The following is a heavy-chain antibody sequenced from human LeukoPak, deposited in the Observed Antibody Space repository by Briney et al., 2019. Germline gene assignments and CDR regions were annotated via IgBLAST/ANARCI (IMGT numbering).Heavy chain of an antibody. CDR2: IYYSGST. D-gene: IGHD3-22*01. CDR3: ARDAHPYYYDSSGYYYGFDY. J-gene: IGHJ4*02. CDR1: GGSISSYY. Sequence: SETLSLTCTVSGGSISSYYWSWIRQPPGKGLEWIGYIYYSGSTNYNPSLKSRVTISVDTSKNQFSLKLSSVTPEDTAVYYCARDAHPYYYDSSGYYYGFDYWGQGTLVTVSS. V-gene: IGHV4-59*12.